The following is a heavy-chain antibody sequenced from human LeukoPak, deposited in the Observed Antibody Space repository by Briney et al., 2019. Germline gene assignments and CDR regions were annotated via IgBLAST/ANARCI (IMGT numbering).Heavy chain of an antibody. Sequence: PGRSLRPSCAASGFTFDDYAMQWVRQAPGKGLEWVSGISWNSGSIGYADSVKGRFTISRDNAKNSLYLQMNSLRAEDTALYYCAKPPSKYYYYYYMDVWGKGTTVTVSS. J-gene: IGHJ6*03. CDR2: ISWNSGSI. CDR3: AKPPSKYYYYYYMDV. D-gene: IGHD4-11*01. CDR1: GFTFDDYA. V-gene: IGHV3-9*01.